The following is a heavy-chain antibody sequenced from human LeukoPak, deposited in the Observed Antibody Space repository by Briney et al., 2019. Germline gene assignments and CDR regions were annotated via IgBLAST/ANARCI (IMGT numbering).Heavy chain of an antibody. D-gene: IGHD6-19*01. V-gene: IGHV3-23*01. Sequence: PGGPLSFSFTVPGFPLSSYGMGWFGKAPGRGLEGVSSIDYSGGSSYYADSVKGRFTISRDDSKSTLYLQLNSLRAEDTAVYYCARNSGWYGVSWGQGTLVSVSS. CDR2: IDYSGGSS. J-gene: IGHJ4*02. CDR1: GFPLSSYG. CDR3: ARNSGWYGVS.